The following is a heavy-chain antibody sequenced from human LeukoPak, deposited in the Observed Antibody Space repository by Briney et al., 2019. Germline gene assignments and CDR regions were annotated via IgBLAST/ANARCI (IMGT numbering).Heavy chain of an antibody. CDR1: GFTFSSYS. Sequence: PGGSLRLSCAASGFTFSSYSMNWVRQAPGKGLEWVSSISSSSSYIYYADSVKGRFTISRDNAKNSLYLQMNSLRAEDTAVYYCARARNYYGSGSFRFPFDYWGQGTLVTVSS. J-gene: IGHJ4*02. V-gene: IGHV3-21*01. CDR3: ARARNYYGSGSFRFPFDY. CDR2: ISSSSSYI. D-gene: IGHD3-10*01.